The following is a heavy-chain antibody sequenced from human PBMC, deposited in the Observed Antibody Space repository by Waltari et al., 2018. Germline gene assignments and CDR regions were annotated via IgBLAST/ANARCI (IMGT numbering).Heavy chain of an antibody. J-gene: IGHJ4*02. CDR1: GYIFTGIY. D-gene: IGHD2-2*01. CDR3: ARGSSRVDF. V-gene: IGHV1-2*02. Sequence: QVQLVQSGAEVRKPGASVKVSCKVSGYIFTGIYINWVRQAPGQGFEWMGWINPHSGDTNYAQKLRGRITMTRDTAITTAYIELSSLTSDDTAVYYCARGSSRVDFWGQGTLVTVSS. CDR2: INPHSGDT.